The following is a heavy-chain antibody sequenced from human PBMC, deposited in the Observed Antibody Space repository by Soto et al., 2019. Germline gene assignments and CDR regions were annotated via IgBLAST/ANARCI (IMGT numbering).Heavy chain of an antibody. J-gene: IGHJ4*02. CDR1: GGSIGSYY. D-gene: IGHD3-22*01. Sequence: QVWLQESGPGLVKPSETLSLTCSVSGGSIGSYYWNWIRQPPGKGLEWIGYLYNRGSTNYNPSLNGRVTISVDTSKNEFSLILRSVTAADTAVYYCARLDDTNGFYTRLDYWGRGALVTVST. CDR2: LYNRGST. CDR3: ARLDDTNGFYTRLDY. V-gene: IGHV4-59*01.